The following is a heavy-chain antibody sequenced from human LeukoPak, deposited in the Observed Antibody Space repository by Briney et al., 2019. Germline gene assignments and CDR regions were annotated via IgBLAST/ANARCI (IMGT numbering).Heavy chain of an antibody. CDR1: GGSFSGYY. CDR2: INHSGST. J-gene: IGHJ4*02. Sequence: SETLSLTCAVYGGSFSGYYWSWIRQPPGKGLEWIGEINHSGSTNYNPSLKSRVTISVDTSKNQFSPKLSSVTAADTAVYYCAREDRYGGIAVAGYYFDYWGQGTLVTVSS. V-gene: IGHV4-34*01. D-gene: IGHD6-19*01. CDR3: AREDRYGGIAVAGYYFDY.